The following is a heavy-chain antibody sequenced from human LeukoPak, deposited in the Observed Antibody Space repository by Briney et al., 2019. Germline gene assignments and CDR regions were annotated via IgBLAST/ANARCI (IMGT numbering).Heavy chain of an antibody. CDR3: AKESRYAVTDYDFWSGYYTAVDY. V-gene: IGHV3-30*02. J-gene: IGHJ4*02. Sequence: GGSLRLSCAASGFTFSSYGMHWVRQAPGKGLEWGAFIRYDGSNKYYADSVKGRFTISRDNSKNTLYLQMNSLRAEDTAVYYCAKESRYAVTDYDFWSGYYTAVDYCGQGSLVTVYS. CDR2: IRYDGSNK. CDR1: GFTFSSYG. D-gene: IGHD3-3*01.